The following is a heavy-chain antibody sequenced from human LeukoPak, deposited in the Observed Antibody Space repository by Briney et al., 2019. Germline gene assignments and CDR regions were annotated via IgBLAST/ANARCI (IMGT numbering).Heavy chain of an antibody. V-gene: IGHV4-4*08. CDR2: IHKSGHT. CDR3: ARGRRQLATWGAFDI. D-gene: IGHD6-13*01. CDR1: GDSISNYY. J-gene: IGHJ3*02. Sequence: PSETLSLTCTVSGDSISNYYWSWIRQPPGKGLEWIAYIHKSGHTNSNPSLKSRVTISIDTSKSQFSLKLSSVTAADTAVYYCARGRRQLATWGAFDIWGQGTMVTVSS.